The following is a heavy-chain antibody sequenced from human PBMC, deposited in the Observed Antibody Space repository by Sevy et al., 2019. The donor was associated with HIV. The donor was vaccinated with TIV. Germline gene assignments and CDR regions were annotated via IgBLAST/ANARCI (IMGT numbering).Heavy chain of an antibody. V-gene: IGHV3-48*01. CDR3: ARILGYCSGGSCYSH. D-gene: IGHD2-15*01. CDR1: GFTFSSYS. Sequence: GGSLRLSCAASGFTFSSYSMNWVRQAPGKGLEWVSYISSSSSTIYYADSVKGRFTISRDNAKNSLYLQMNSLRAEDTAVYYCARILGYCSGGSCYSHWGQGTLVTVSS. CDR2: ISSSSSTI. J-gene: IGHJ4*02.